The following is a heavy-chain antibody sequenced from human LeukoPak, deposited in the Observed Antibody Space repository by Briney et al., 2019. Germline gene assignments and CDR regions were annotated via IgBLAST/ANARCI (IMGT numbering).Heavy chain of an antibody. Sequence: ASETLSLTCTVSGGSISSGSYYWSWIRQPAGKGLEWIGRIYTSGSTNYNPSLKSRVIISIDTSKNQFSLRLSSVTAADTAVYYCATTARHCSDYWGQGTLVTVSS. CDR1: GGSISSGSYY. CDR3: ATTARHCSDY. V-gene: IGHV4-61*02. J-gene: IGHJ4*02. D-gene: IGHD6-6*01. CDR2: IYTSGST.